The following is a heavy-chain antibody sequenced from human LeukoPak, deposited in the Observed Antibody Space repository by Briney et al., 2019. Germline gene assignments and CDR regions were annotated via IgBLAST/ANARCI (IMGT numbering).Heavy chain of an antibody. J-gene: IGHJ4*02. CDR2: INSGSTYT. CDR3: ARSLTTLTYEGY. D-gene: IGHD1-1*01. V-gene: IGHV3-21*01. CDR1: GFTFSTYW. Sequence: GGSLRLSCSASGFTFSTYWMSWVRQAPGKGLEWVSSINSGSTYTYYTESVKGRFTVSRDNAKNSLFLQMNSLRAEDTAIYYCARSLTTLTYEGYWGQGTLVTVSS.